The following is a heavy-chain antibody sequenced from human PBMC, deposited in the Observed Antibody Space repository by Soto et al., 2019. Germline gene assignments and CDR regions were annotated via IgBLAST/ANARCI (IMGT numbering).Heavy chain of an antibody. Sequence: PSETLSLTCTVSGGSISSYYWSWIRQPPGKGLEWIGYIYYSGSTNYNPSLKSRVTISVDTSKNQFSLKLSSVTAADTAVYYCARLLYYYDSSGYYLSYYYYGMDVWGQGTTVTVSS. CDR2: IYYSGST. V-gene: IGHV4-59*08. J-gene: IGHJ6*02. D-gene: IGHD3-22*01. CDR1: GGSISSYY. CDR3: ARLLYYYDSSGYYLSYYYYGMDV.